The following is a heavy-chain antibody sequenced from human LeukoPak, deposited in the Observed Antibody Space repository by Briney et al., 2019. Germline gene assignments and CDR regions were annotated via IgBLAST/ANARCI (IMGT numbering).Heavy chain of an antibody. D-gene: IGHD6-13*01. V-gene: IGHV1-58*02. Sequence: SVKVSRKASGFTFTSSAMQWVRQARGQRLEWIGWIVVGSGNTNYAQKFQERVTITGDMSTSTAYMELSSLRSEDTAVYYCAARASIAAARTDYYYMDVWGKGTTVTISS. CDR1: GFTFTSSA. CDR2: IVVGSGNT. CDR3: AARASIAAARTDYYYMDV. J-gene: IGHJ6*03.